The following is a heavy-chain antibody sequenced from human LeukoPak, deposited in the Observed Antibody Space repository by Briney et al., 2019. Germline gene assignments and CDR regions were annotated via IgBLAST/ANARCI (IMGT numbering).Heavy chain of an antibody. V-gene: IGHV3-30*04. CDR3: ARSRAHFDY. CDR2: ISFDGTNK. J-gene: IGHJ4*02. Sequence: GRSLRLSCAASGFTFSSYVMHWVRQTPGTGLEWVALISFDGTNKYYADSVKGRFIISRGNSKNTLWLQMNSLRAEDTAVYYCARSRAHFDYWGQGTLVTVSS. CDR1: GFTFSSYV.